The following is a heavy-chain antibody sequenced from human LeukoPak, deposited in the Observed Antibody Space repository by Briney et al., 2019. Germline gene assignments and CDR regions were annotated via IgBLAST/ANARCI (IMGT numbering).Heavy chain of an antibody. CDR2: IYYSGST. J-gene: IGHJ4*02. CDR1: GGSISSSSYY. V-gene: IGHV4-39*07. D-gene: IGHD4-11*01. Sequence: SETLSLTCTVSGGSISSSSYYWGWIRQPPGKGLEWIGSIYYSGSTYYNPSLKSRVTISVDTSKNQFSLKLSSVTAADTAVYYCARGYSNNFDYWGQGTLVTVSS. CDR3: ARGYSNNFDY.